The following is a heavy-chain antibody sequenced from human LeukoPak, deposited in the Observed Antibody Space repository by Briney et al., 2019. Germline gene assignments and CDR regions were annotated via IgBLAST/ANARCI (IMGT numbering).Heavy chain of an antibody. CDR3: GAGMFREPLNDY. CDR2: ITPMFGTP. Sequence: SVKVSCKASGGTFSSQAISWVRQAPGQGLEWLGGITPMFGTPKYAQKFRGRVTITADESTSTAYMELSSLRSEDTAVYYCGAGMFREPLNDYWGPGTLVTVSS. D-gene: IGHD3-10*02. J-gene: IGHJ4*02. V-gene: IGHV1-69*13. CDR1: GGTFSSQA.